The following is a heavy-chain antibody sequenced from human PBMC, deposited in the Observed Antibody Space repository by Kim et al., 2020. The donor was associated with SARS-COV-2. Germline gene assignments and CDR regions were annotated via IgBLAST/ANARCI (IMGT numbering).Heavy chain of an antibody. CDR2: INPNSGGT. V-gene: IGHV1-2*02. CDR3: VRGVTTSGY. D-gene: IGHD1-1*01. J-gene: IGHJ4*02. Sequence: ASVKVSCKASGFTFTDTYIYWVRQAPGQGLEWMGWINPNSGGTKFAQKFQGRVTMTRDTSITTAYLELSSLRSDDTAVYYCVRGVTTSGYWGQGTRVTVSS. CDR1: GFTFTDTY.